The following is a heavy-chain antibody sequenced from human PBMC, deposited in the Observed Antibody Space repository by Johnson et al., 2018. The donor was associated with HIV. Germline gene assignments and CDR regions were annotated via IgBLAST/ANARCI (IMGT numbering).Heavy chain of an antibody. V-gene: IGHV3-30*04. D-gene: IGHD3-16*01. CDR1: GLNFSDYS. J-gene: IGHJ3*02. Sequence: VQLVESGGGVVQPGTSMRLSCVVSGLNFSDYSMHWVRQTPGKGLEWVAVISYDGSNKYYADSVKGRFTISRDDSKNTLYLQMNSLTTEDTAVYYCTTYATMITMYVEIKGGAFDIWGQGTMVTVSS. CDR2: ISYDGSNK. CDR3: TTYATMITMYVEIKGGAFDI.